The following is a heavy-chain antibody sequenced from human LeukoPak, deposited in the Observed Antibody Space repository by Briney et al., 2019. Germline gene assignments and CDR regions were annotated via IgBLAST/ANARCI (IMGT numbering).Heavy chain of an antibody. CDR2: IYPGDSDT. Sequence: GESLKISCKVSGYRFTSYWIGWVRQMPGKGLEWMGTIYPGDSDTSHSPSFQGQVTISADQSISTAYLQWSSLKASDTAMYYCARHGRRSIAAAPLDYWGQGTLVTVSS. V-gene: IGHV5-51*01. CDR3: ARHGRRSIAAAPLDY. J-gene: IGHJ4*02. CDR1: GYRFTSYW. D-gene: IGHD6-13*01.